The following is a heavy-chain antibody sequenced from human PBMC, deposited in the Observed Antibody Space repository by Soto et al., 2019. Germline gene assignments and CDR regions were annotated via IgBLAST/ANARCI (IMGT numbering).Heavy chain of an antibody. CDR2: INHSGST. CDR3: ARGPGIQLWLPVHFQH. Sequence: SETLSLTCAVYGGSFSGYYWSWIRQPPGKGLEWIGEINHSGSTNYNPSLKSRVTISVDTSKNRFSLKLSSVTAADTAVYYCARGPGIQLWLPVHFQHWGQGTLVTVSS. CDR1: GGSFSGYY. J-gene: IGHJ1*01. D-gene: IGHD5-18*01. V-gene: IGHV4-34*01.